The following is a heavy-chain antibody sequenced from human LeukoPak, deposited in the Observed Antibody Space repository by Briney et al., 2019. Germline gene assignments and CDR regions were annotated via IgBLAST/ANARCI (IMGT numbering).Heavy chain of an antibody. CDR1: GFIISDYA. J-gene: IGHJ4*02. CDR2: ISANGGST. V-gene: IGHV3-64D*06. CDR3: VKDLYKEDSASWYFFHY. Sequence: GGSLRLSCSAPGFIISDYAMHWVRQAPGKGLEYVSGISANGGSTYHADSVKGRFTISRDTSKNTLYLQMSSLRAEGTAMYYCVKDLYKEDSASWYFFHYWGQGTLVTVSS. D-gene: IGHD6-13*01.